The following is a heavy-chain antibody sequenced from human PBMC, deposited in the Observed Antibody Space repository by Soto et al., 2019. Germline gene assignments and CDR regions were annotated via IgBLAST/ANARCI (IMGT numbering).Heavy chain of an antibody. Sequence: GGSLRLSGAASGFTFSSYAMHWVRQAPGKWLEWVAVISYDGSNKYYADSVKGRFTISRDNSKNTLYLQMNSLRAEDTAVYYCARGGSPDGSGSYYPGPFDYWGQGTLVTVS. D-gene: IGHD3-10*01. CDR1: GFTFSSYA. CDR3: ARGGSPDGSGSYYPGPFDY. CDR2: ISYDGSNK. V-gene: IGHV3-30-3*01. J-gene: IGHJ4*02.